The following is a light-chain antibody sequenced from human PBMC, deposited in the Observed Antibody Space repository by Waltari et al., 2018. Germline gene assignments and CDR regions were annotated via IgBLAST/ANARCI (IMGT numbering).Light chain of an antibody. J-gene: IGLJ2*01. CDR2: AVS. V-gene: IGLV2-23*02. CDR1: SSDVGNYTR. CDR3: SSYAGSSKGV. Sequence: QSALTQPASVSGSPGQSITISCPGTSSDVGNYTRVSWYQQQPGKAPKLMIYAVSKRPSGVSDRFSGSKSGDMASLTISGLQPEDEAEYFCSSYAGSSKGVFGGGTKVTVL.